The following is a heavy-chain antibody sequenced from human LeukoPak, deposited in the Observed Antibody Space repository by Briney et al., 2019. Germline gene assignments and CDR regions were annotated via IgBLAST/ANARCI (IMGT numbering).Heavy chain of an antibody. V-gene: IGHV4-31*03. CDR1: GGSISSGGYY. CDR3: ARDLSVTRSPSITIFGLVIGHAFDI. CDR2: MYYSGST. J-gene: IGHJ3*02. D-gene: IGHD3-3*01. Sequence: SETLSPTCTVSGGSISSGGYYWSWIRQHPGKGLEWIGYMYYSGSTYYNPSLKSRVTISVDTSKNQFSLKLSSVTAADTAVYYCARDLSVTRSPSITIFGLVIGHAFDIWGQGTMVTVSS.